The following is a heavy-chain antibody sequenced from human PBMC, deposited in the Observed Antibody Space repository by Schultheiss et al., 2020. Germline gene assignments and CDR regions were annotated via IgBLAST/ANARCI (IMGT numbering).Heavy chain of an antibody. D-gene: IGHD6-19*01. CDR2: ISYDGTNK. Sequence: GGSLRLSCAASGFTFSSYAMSWVRQAPGKGLEWVAVISYDGTNKYYADSVKGRFSISRDNSKNTLSLQMNSLRSEDTAVYYCARDLYAVAGTGPFDYWGQGTLVTVSS. CDR1: GFTFSSYA. J-gene: IGHJ4*02. V-gene: IGHV3-30*04. CDR3: ARDLYAVAGTGPFDY.